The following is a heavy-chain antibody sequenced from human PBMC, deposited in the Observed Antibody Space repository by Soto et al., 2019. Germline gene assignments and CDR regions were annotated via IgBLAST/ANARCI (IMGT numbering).Heavy chain of an antibody. J-gene: IGHJ4*02. CDR2: MYYTGKT. CDR1: GTTISSGDHY. D-gene: IGHD1-26*01. CDR3: ARVYGRGDYFDF. V-gene: IGHV4-30-4*01. Sequence: QVQLQESGPGLVKPSQTLSLTCTVSGTTISSGDHYWSWIRQAPGKGLGWIGYMYYTGKTYYNTSLQSRVTLSVDTSKNQFSLKMTSVTAADTAMSFCARVYGRGDYFDFWGRGTLVSVSS.